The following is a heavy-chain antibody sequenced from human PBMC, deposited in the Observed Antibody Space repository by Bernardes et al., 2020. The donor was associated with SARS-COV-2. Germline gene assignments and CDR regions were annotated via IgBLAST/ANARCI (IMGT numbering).Heavy chain of an antibody. D-gene: IGHD2-2*01. V-gene: IGHV3-21*06. CDR2: ITNSGSFT. J-gene: IGHJ3*02. CDR3: ARDRLLGYHLRAFDI. Sequence: VGSLRLSCAASGFIFSDYAMHWVRQAPGKGLEWVSSITNSGSFTFSADSVKGRFTISRDNAKNSLYLQMNSLRAEDTAVYYCARDRLLGYHLRAFDIWGQGTMVTVSS. CDR1: GFIFSDYA.